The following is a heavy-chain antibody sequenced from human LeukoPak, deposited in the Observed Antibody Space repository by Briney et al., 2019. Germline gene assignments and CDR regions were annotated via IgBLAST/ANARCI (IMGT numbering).Heavy chain of an antibody. CDR3: ARDREWLIDY. Sequence: SETLSLTCTVSGGSISSYYWNWIRQPAGKGQEWIGRMHTSGSTNYNPSLKSRVTMSVDTSKNQFSLKLSSVTAADTAVYYCARDREWLIDYWGQGTLVTVSS. J-gene: IGHJ4*02. CDR1: GGSISSYY. V-gene: IGHV4-4*07. CDR2: MHTSGST. D-gene: IGHD3-3*01.